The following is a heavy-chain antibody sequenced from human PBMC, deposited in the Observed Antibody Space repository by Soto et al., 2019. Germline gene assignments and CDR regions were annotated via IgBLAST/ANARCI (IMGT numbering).Heavy chain of an antibody. J-gene: IGHJ3*02. Sequence: SQTLSITYASPGDRVSRNHSARNWIRQSPSRGLEWLGRTYYRSKWYHDYAVSVKSRITINPDTSKNQFSLQLNSVTPEDTAVYYCAKGALGGNDAFDIWVQGTMVTVSS. CDR2: TYYRSKWYH. D-gene: IGHD3-16*01. CDR1: GDRVSRNHSA. V-gene: IGHV6-1*01. CDR3: AKGALGGNDAFDI.